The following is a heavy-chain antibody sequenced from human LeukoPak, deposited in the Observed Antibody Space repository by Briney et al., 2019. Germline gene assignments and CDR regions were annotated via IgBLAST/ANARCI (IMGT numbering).Heavy chain of an antibody. CDR2: ISAYNGNT. CDR1: GYTFTSYG. V-gene: IGHV1-18*01. D-gene: IGHD3-10*01. Sequence: ASVKVSCKASGYTFTSYGISWVRQAPGQGLEWMGWISAYNGNTNYAQKLQGRVTMTTDTSTSTAYMELRSLRSDDTAVYYCARDSGITMVRGDFDYWGQGTLVTVPS. CDR3: ARDSGITMVRGDFDY. J-gene: IGHJ4*02.